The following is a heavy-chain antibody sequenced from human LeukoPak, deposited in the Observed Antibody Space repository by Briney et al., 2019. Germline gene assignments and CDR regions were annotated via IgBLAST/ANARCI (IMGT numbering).Heavy chain of an antibody. CDR2: IYYSGST. J-gene: IGHJ6*02. V-gene: IGHV4-39*01. Sequence: SETLSLTCTVSGGSISSSSYYWGWIRQPPGKGLEWIGSIYYSGSTYYNPSLKSRVTISVGTSKNQFSLKLSSVTAADTAVYYCARQGGNSYYYYGMDVWGQGTTVTVSS. CDR1: GGSISSSSYY. D-gene: IGHD4-23*01. CDR3: ARQGGNSYYYYGMDV.